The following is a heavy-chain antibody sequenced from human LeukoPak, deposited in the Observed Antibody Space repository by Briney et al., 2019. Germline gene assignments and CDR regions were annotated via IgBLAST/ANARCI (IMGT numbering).Heavy chain of an antibody. J-gene: IGHJ4*02. CDR3: AKEYAGSRAFDS. CDR2: IGNSATRT. V-gene: IGHV3-23*01. Sequence: GGSLRLSCAASGFIFSNYAVNWVCQAPGKGLQWVSVIGNSATRTYYADSVKGRFTISRDNSKNTLYLQMTSLRAEDTAVYYCAKEYAGSRAFDSWGQGTLVTVSS. D-gene: IGHD2-2*01. CDR1: GFIFSNYA.